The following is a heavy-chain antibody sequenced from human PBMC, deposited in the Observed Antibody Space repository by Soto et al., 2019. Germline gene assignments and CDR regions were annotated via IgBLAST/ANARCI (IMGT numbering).Heavy chain of an antibody. CDR1: GFTFSNYA. CDR2: ISHDGSNK. V-gene: IGHV3-30-3*01. J-gene: IGHJ6*02. CDR3: ARNYAMDV. Sequence: QVQLVESGGGVVQPGRSLRLSCAASGFTFSNYAIHWVRQAPGKGLEWVALISHDGSNKYYADSEKGRFTISRDNSKNTLYLQMNGLRAEDTARYDCARNYAMDVWGQGTTVTVSS.